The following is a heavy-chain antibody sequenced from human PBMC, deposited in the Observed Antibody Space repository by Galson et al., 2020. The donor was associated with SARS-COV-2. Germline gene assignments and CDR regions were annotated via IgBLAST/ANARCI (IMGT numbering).Heavy chain of an antibody. CDR2: IYWDDDK. D-gene: IGHD6-19*01. Sequence: KMSGPTLVKPTQTLTLTCTFSGFSLSTSGVGVGWIRQPPGKALEWLVLIYWDDDKRYSPSLKSRLTITKDTSKNQVVLTMTNMDPVDTATYYCAHRPGGWQNDYFDYWGQGTLVTVSS. V-gene: IGHV2-5*02. CDR1: GFSLSTSGVG. CDR3: AHRPGGWQNDYFDY. J-gene: IGHJ4*02.